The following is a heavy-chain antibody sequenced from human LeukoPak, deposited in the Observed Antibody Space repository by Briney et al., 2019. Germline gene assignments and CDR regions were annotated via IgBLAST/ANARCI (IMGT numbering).Heavy chain of an antibody. Sequence: PGGSLRLSCAASGFTFSNAWMSWVRQAPGKGLEWVGRIKSKTDGGTTDYAAPVKGRFTIPRDDSKNTLYLQMNSLKTEDTAVYYCTTDGRWLQPFDYWGQGTLVTVSS. D-gene: IGHD5-24*01. CDR1: GFTFSNAW. J-gene: IGHJ4*02. CDR2: IKSKTDGGTT. V-gene: IGHV3-15*01. CDR3: TTDGRWLQPFDY.